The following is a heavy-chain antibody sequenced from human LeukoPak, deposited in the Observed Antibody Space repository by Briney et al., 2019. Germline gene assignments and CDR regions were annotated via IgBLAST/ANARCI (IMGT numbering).Heavy chain of an antibody. CDR1: GFTFSRYW. J-gene: IGHJ4*02. CDR3: TTVVSSNRYTPGDY. V-gene: IGHV3-74*03. CDR2: ISPDGSTT. Sequence: GGSLRLSCAASGFTFSRYWMHWVRQAPGKGLMWVSRISPDGSTTLYADSVKGRFTISRDNAKNTLYLQMNSLGPEDTAVYYCTTVVSSNRYTPGDYWGQGALVSASP. D-gene: IGHD6-13*01.